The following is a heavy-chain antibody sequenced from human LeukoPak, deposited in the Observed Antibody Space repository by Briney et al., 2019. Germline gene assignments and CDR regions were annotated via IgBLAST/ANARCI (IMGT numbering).Heavy chain of an antibody. CDR3: AKTSSIAAAGHFDY. CDR2: IIPIFGTA. J-gene: IGHJ4*02. Sequence: GASVKVSCKASGGTFSSYAISWVRQAPGQGLEWMGGIIPIFGTANYAQKFQGRVTITADESTSTAYMELSSLRSEDTAVYYCAKTSSIAAAGHFDYWGQGTLVTVSS. D-gene: IGHD6-13*01. CDR1: GGTFSSYA. V-gene: IGHV1-69*13.